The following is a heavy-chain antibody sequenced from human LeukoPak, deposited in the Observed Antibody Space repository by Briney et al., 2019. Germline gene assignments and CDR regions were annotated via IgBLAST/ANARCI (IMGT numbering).Heavy chain of an antibody. CDR3: ARSRSGIAAAALQVYAFDI. Sequence: GGSLRLSCAASGFTFDKAWMTWVRQAPGKGLEWVGRIKSKIHGGTIDYAAPVKGRFTISRDDSENTVYLQMSSLRTEDTAMYYCARSRSGIAAAALQVYAFDIWGQGTMVTVSS. J-gene: IGHJ3*02. CDR2: IKSKIHGGTI. V-gene: IGHV3-15*01. D-gene: IGHD6-13*01. CDR1: GFTFDKAW.